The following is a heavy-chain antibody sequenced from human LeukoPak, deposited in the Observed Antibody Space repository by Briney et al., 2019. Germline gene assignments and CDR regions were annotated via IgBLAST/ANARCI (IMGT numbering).Heavy chain of an antibody. CDR1: GFTFSSSW. Sequence: QPGGSLRLSCAASGFTFSSSWMYWVRQAPGKGLVWVSRINSDASITTYADSVKGRFTISRDNAKNTLYLQMNSLRAEDTAVYYCARGLVPGFLDYWGQGTPVTVSS. D-gene: IGHD4-11*01. J-gene: IGHJ4*02. CDR3: ARGLVPGFLDY. V-gene: IGHV3-74*01. CDR2: INSDASIT.